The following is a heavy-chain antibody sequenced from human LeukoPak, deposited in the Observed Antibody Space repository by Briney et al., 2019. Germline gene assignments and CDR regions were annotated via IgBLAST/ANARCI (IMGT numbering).Heavy chain of an antibody. J-gene: IGHJ2*01. Sequence: SETLSLTCTVSGDSISSSTYYWDWIRQPPGKGLEWIWTIYSTGSTYYNPSLKSRVTISVDTSKNQFSLKLSSVTAADTAVYYCARHLVYSSNWYFDLWGRGTLVTVSS. CDR3: ARHLVYSSNWYFDL. CDR2: IYSTGST. V-gene: IGHV4-39*01. CDR1: GDSISSSTYY. D-gene: IGHD6-13*01.